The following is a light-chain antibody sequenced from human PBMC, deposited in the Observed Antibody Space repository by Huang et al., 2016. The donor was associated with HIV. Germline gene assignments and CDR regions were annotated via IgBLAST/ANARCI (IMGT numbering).Light chain of an antibody. V-gene: IGKV3-20*01. CDR1: QSVNNNY. CDR3: QQFGSSPPYS. J-gene: IGKJ2*03. CDR2: RAS. Sequence: EILLTQSTDTLSLSPGERATLSCRASQSVNNNYLAWYKQKPGQGPRLLIYRASTRATGIPDRFSGSGSGTDFTLTISRLEPDDFAVYYCQQFGSSPPYSFGQGTKLEIK.